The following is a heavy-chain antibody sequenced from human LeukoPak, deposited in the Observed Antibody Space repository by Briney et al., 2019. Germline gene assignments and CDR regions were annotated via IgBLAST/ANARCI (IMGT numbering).Heavy chain of an antibody. J-gene: IGHJ5*01. D-gene: IGHD1-26*01. CDR3: ARLVGASWFDS. CDR2: TYYRSKWSN. Sequence: SQNLSLTCAISGDSFSTNSATWTWLRQSPSRGLEWLGRTYYRSKWSNDYAVSMKSRITINPDTSKNQFSLQLNSVTPEDTAVYYCARLVGASWFDSWGQGTLVTVSS. V-gene: IGHV6-1*01. CDR1: GDSFSTNSAT.